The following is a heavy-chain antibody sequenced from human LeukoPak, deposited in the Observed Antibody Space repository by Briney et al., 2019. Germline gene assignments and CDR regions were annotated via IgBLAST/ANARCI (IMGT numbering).Heavy chain of an antibody. CDR2: IHYSGST. Sequence: SETLSLTCSVSGDSITTNNYYWGWIRQPPGKGLEWIGNIHYSGSTYYSPSLKNRVPISVDTSKNQFSLRLKSVTAADTAVYYCWRPHCSNSVCSSSRVDFWGQGTLVTVSS. D-gene: IGHD2-8*01. CDR3: WRPHCSNSVCSSSRVDF. V-gene: IGHV4-39*01. J-gene: IGHJ4*02. CDR1: GDSITTNNYY.